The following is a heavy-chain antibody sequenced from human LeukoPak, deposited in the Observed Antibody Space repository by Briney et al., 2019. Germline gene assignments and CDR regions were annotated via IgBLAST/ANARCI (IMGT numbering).Heavy chain of an antibody. V-gene: IGHV3-30*18. D-gene: IGHD3-3*01. Sequence: GGSLGLSCAASGFTFSSYGMHWVRQAPGKGLEWVAVISHDGSNKYYADSVKGRFTISRDNSKNTLYLQMNSLRAEDTAVYYCAKSYYDFWSGWDYYYGMDVWGQGTTVTVSS. CDR3: AKSYYDFWSGWDYYYGMDV. CDR1: GFTFSSYG. J-gene: IGHJ6*02. CDR2: ISHDGSNK.